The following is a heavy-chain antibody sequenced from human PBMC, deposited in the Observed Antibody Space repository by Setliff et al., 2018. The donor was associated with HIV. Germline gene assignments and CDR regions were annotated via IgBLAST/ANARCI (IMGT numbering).Heavy chain of an antibody. D-gene: IGHD4-17*01. CDR3: AKDVAGDYNFDY. CDR2: ISASGGNT. CDR1: GFTFSNYA. Sequence: GGSLRLSCAASGFTFSNYAMSWVRQAPGKGLEWVSGISASGGNTYHADSVKGRFTIPRDNSKNTLYLQMNSLRAEDTAVYYCAKDVAGDYNFDYWGQGTLVTVSS. J-gene: IGHJ4*02. V-gene: IGHV3-23*01.